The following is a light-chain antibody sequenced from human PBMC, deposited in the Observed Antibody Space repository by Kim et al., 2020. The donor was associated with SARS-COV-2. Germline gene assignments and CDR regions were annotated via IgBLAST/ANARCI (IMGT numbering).Light chain of an antibody. CDR3: ASWDDSLTSLYV. CDR2: SDN. J-gene: IGLJ1*01. CDR1: TSNIGSNF. Sequence: QSVLTQPPSASGSPGQRVTISCSGSTSNIGSNFVDWYQQLPGTAPKLLIYSDNQRRSGVPDRFSGSNSGTSSSLALSGLRSEDEADYYCASWDDSLTSLYVFGTGTKVTVL. V-gene: IGLV1-47*02.